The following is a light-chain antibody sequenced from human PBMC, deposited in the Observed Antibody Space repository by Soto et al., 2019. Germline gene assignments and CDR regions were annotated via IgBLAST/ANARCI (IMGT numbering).Light chain of an antibody. CDR3: QQGHNWPLT. CDR1: QSISTE. J-gene: IGKJ2*01. CDR2: DAS. Sequence: EIVMTQSPATLSVSPGERATLSCRASQSISTELAWYQQKPGQPPRLLIYDASTRATGVPARFTGSGSGSEFTLTISGLQSEDFAVYYCQQGHNWPLTFGQGTRLEI. V-gene: IGKV3-15*01.